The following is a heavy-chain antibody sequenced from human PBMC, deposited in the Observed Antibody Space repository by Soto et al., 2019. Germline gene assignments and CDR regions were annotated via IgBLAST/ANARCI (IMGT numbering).Heavy chain of an antibody. Sequence: SLTCTVSGGSVSSGSYYWSWIRQPPGKGLEWIGYIYYSGSTYYNPSLKSRVTISVDTSKNQFSLKLSSVTAADTAVYYCARDLIDYGSHYFDYWGQGTLVTVSS. CDR2: IYYSGST. CDR3: ARDLIDYGSHYFDY. D-gene: IGHD3-16*01. V-gene: IGHV4-31*03. CDR1: GGSVSSGSYY. J-gene: IGHJ4*02.